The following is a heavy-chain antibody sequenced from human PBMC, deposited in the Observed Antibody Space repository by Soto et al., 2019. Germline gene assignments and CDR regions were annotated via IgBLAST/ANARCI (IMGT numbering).Heavy chain of an antibody. CDR1: GFTFSSYG. CDR2: ISYDGSNK. D-gene: IGHD6-19*01. Sequence: PGGSLRLSCAASGFTFSSYGMHWGRQAPGKGLEWVAVISYDGSNKYYADSVKGRFTISRDNSKNTLYLQMNSLRAEDTAVYYCAKDLAVAAINWGFDPWGQGTLVTVSS. CDR3: AKDLAVAAINWGFDP. J-gene: IGHJ5*02. V-gene: IGHV3-30*18.